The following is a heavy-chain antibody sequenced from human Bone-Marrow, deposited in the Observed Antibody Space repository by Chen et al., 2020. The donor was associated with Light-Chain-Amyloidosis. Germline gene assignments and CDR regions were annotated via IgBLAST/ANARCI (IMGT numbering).Heavy chain of an antibody. CDR1: GGSTAGRRYF. CDR2: IFYSGST. V-gene: IGHV4-39*01. D-gene: IGHD3-22*01. J-gene: IGHJ4*02. CDR3: ARVVADTKYYDISGYWTVDF. Sequence: QLQLQESGPGLVKPPETLSLPCTSPGGSTAGRRYFWAWIRQPPGKGLEWVGSIFYSGSTYYRTSLERRVTISVDTSKNQFSLKLRSVTAADTAVYYCARVVADTKYYDISGYWTVDFWGQGTLVIVSA.